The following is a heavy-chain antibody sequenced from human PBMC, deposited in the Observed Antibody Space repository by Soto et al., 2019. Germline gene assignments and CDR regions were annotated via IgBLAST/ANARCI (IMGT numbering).Heavy chain of an antibody. Sequence: EVQLLESGGGLVQPGGSLTLSSAASGFTFSRYAMSWVRQAPGKGLEWVSAISGSGGSTYYADSVKGRFTISRDNSKNTLYLQMNSLRAEDTAVYYCAKAICDYGDYFYYFDYWGQGTLVTVSS. CDR3: AKAICDYGDYFYYFDY. D-gene: IGHD4-17*01. CDR1: GFTFSRYA. CDR2: ISGSGGST. V-gene: IGHV3-23*01. J-gene: IGHJ4*02.